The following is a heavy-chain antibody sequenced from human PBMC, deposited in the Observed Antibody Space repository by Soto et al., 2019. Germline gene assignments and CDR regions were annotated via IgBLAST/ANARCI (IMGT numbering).Heavy chain of an antibody. CDR1: GGSMTYYY. J-gene: IGHJ4*02. D-gene: IGHD5-12*01. CDR3: ARGLEMATIEDS. Sequence: PSETLSLTCTVSGGSMTYYYRSWIRQPPGKGLEWIGYIYHSGTTSYNPSLKGRVNISIDTSKKQFSLTLRSVTTADTAIYYCARGLEMATIEDSWGQGIQVTVS. V-gene: IGHV4-59*01. CDR2: IYHSGTT.